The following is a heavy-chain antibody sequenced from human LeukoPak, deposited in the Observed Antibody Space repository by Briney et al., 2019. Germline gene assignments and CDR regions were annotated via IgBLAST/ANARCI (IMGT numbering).Heavy chain of an antibody. J-gene: IGHJ4*02. D-gene: IGHD3-22*01. CDR1: GFTYDDYG. CDR3: ARDFSYYYDSSGSFDY. CDR2: INWNGGST. V-gene: IGHV3-20*04. Sequence: GGSLRLSCAASGFTYDDYGMSWVRQAPGKGLEWVSGINWNGGSTGYADSVKGRFTISRDNAKNSLYLRMNSLRAEDTALYYCARDFSYYYDSSGSFDYWGQGTLVTVSS.